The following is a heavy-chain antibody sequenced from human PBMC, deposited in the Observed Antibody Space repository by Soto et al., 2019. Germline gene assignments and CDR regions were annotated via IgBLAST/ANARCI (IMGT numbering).Heavy chain of an antibody. CDR1: GGTFSSYA. D-gene: IGHD6-13*01. CDR2: IIPIFGTA. J-gene: IGHJ6*02. CDR3: ASTGESIAAAGMANYYYYYGMDV. V-gene: IGHV1-69*01. Sequence: QVQLVQSGAEVKKPGSSVKVSCKASGGTFSSYAISWVRQAPGQGLEWMGGIIPIFGTANYAQKFQGRVTITADESTSTAYMELSSLRYEDTAVYYCASTGESIAAAGMANYYYYYGMDVWGQGTTVTVSS.